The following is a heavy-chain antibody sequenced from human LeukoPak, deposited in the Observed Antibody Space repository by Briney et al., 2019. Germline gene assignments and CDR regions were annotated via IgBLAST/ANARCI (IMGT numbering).Heavy chain of an antibody. CDR2: INAGNGNT. V-gene: IGHV1-3*01. Sequence: ASVKVSCKASGYTFTSYAMHWVRQAPGQRLEWMGWINAGNGNTKYSQKFQGRVTITRDTSASTAYMELSSLRSEDTAVYYCARAVVPADPRVYYFDYWGQGTLVTVSS. CDR1: GYTFTSYA. D-gene: IGHD2-2*01. J-gene: IGHJ4*02. CDR3: ARAVVPADPRVYYFDY.